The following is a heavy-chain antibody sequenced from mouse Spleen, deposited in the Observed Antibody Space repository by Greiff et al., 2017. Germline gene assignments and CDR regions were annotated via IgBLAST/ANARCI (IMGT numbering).Heavy chain of an antibody. CDR2: IYPGDGDT. V-gene: IGHV1-82*01. D-gene: IGHD1-2*01. CDR3: ARPITTATGFAY. Sequence: VQLQQSGPELVKPGASVKISCKASGYAFSSSWMNWVKQRPGKGLEWIGRIYPGDGDTNYNGKFKGKATLTADKSSSTAYMQLSSLTSEDSTVYYCARPITTATGFAYWGQGTLVTVSA. CDR1: GYAFSSSW. J-gene: IGHJ3*01.